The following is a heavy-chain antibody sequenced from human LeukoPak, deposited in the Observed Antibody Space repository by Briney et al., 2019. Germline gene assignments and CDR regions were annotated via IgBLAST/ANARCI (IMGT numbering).Heavy chain of an antibody. CDR1: GDTLISTTYC. CDR2: IYSSGTT. J-gene: IGHJ4*02. V-gene: IGHV4-39*01. CDR3: ARHARYFYYFDY. Sequence: SETLSLTCNVSGDTLISTTYCWVWIRQPPGRGLEWIGSIYSSGTTYYNASLKSRVTISVDTSKNQFSLKLSSVTAADTAVYYCARHARYFYYFDYWGQGTLVTVSS. D-gene: IGHD1-14*01.